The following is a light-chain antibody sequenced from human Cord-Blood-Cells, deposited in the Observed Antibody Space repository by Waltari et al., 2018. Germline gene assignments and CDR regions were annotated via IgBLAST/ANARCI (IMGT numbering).Light chain of an antibody. CDR3: CSYAGSYTYVV. Sequence: QSALTQPRSVSGSHGQSVTISCTGTSSDGGGYNSVSWYQQHPGKAPKLMIYDVSKRPSGVPDRFSGSKSGNTASLTISGLQAEDEADYYCCSYAGSYTYVVFGGGTKLTVL. CDR1: SSDGGGYNS. V-gene: IGLV2-11*01. J-gene: IGLJ2*01. CDR2: DVS.